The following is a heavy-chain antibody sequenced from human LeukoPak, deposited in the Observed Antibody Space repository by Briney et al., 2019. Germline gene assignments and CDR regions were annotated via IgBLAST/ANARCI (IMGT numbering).Heavy chain of an antibody. D-gene: IGHD3-3*01. Sequence: GASVKVSCKASGYTFTGYYMHWVRQAPGQGLEWMGWINPNSGGTNYAQKFQGRVTMTRDTSISTAYMELSRLRSDDTAVYYCARDHPRAIFGVVISYGMDVWGHGTTVTVSS. V-gene: IGHV1-2*02. CDR1: GYTFTGYY. J-gene: IGHJ6*02. CDR2: INPNSGGT. CDR3: ARDHPRAIFGVVISYGMDV.